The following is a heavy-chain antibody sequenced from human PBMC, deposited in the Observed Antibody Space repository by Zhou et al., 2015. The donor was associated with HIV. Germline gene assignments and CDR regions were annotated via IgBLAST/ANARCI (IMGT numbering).Heavy chain of an antibody. V-gene: IGHV1-69*01. CDR3: ASWEVYDSSGDHYGMDV. CDR2: IIPIFGTA. D-gene: IGHD3-22*01. CDR1: GGTFSSYA. J-gene: IGHJ6*02. Sequence: QVQLVQSGAEVKKPGSSVKVSCKASGGTFSSYAISWVRQAPGQGLEWMGGIIPIFGTANYAQKFQGRVTITADESTSTAYMELSSLRSEDTAVYYCASWEVYDSSGDHYGMDVWGQGTTVTVSS.